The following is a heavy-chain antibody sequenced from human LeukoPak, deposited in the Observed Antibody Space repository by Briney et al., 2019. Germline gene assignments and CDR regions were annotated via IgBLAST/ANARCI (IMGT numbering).Heavy chain of an antibody. J-gene: IGHJ5*02. CDR2: IYYSGST. CDR3: ARGAAPYYDFWSGFQGGNWFDP. V-gene: IGHV4-30-4*01. D-gene: IGHD3-3*01. Sequence: PSETLSLTCSVSGGSVNSGDYYWSWIRQPPGKGLEWIGYIYYSGSTYYNPSLKSRVTISVDTSKNQFSLKLSSVTAADTAVYYCARGAAPYYDFWSGFQGGNWFDPWGQGTLVTVSS. CDR1: GGSVNSGDYY.